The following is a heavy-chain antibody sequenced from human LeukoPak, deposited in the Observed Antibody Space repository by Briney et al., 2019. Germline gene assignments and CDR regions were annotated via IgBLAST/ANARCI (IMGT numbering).Heavy chain of an antibody. CDR2: ISGSGGST. J-gene: IGHJ3*02. CDR3: AKSAGYRVRGPRAFDI. D-gene: IGHD3-10*01. CDR1: GFTFSSYA. V-gene: IGHV3-23*01. Sequence: SGGSLRLSCAASGFTFSSYAMSWVRQAPGKGLEWVSAISGSGGSTYYADSVKGRFTISRDNSKNTLYLQMNSLRAEDTAVYYCAKSAGYRVRGPRAFDIWGQGTMVTVSS.